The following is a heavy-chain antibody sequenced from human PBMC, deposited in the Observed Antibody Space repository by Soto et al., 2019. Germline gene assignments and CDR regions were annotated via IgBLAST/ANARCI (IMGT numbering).Heavy chain of an antibody. J-gene: IGHJ4*02. V-gene: IGHV4-31*03. Sequence: PSETLSLTCTVSGGSISSGGYYWSWIRQHPGKGLEWIGYIYYSGSTYYKPSLKSRVTISVDTSKNQFSLKLSSVTAADTAVYYCARGGGYNTAFDYWGQGTLVTVSS. CDR1: GGSISSGGYY. CDR2: IYYSGST. CDR3: ARGGGYNTAFDY. D-gene: IGHD5-12*01.